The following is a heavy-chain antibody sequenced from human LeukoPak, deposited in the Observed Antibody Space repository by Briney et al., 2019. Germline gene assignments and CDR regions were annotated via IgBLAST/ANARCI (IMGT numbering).Heavy chain of an antibody. V-gene: IGHV4-61*02. D-gene: IGHD5-24*01. CDR2: IYTSGST. Sequence: SETLSLTCTVSGGSISSGDYYWSWIRQPAGKGLEWIGRIYTSGSTNYNPSLKSRVTISVDTSKNQFSLKLSSVTAADTAVYYCARGLQENYFDYWGQGTLVTVSS. CDR3: ARGLQENYFDY. CDR1: GGSISSGDYY. J-gene: IGHJ4*02.